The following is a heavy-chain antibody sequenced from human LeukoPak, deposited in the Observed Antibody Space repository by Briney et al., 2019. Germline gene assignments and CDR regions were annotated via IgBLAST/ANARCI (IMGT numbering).Heavy chain of an antibody. Sequence: SVKVSCKASGGTFSSYAISWVRRAPGQGLEWMGGIIAIFGTANYAQKFQGRVTITADKSTSTAYMELSSLRSEDTAVYYCARGGPRTTNIVVVPARYFDYWGQGTLVTVSS. J-gene: IGHJ4*02. CDR1: GGTFSSYA. CDR2: IIAIFGTA. V-gene: IGHV1-69*06. D-gene: IGHD2-2*01. CDR3: ARGGPRTTNIVVVPARYFDY.